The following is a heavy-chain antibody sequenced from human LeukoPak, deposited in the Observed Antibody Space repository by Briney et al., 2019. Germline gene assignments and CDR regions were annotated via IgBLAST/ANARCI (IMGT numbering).Heavy chain of an antibody. J-gene: IGHJ4*02. CDR2: VYSGGST. CDR3: ARARVGYSSGWSYYFDY. CDR1: GFTVSSNY. Sequence: GGSLRLSCAASGFTVSSNYMSWVRQAPGKGLEWVSVVYSGGSTYYADSVKGRFTISRDNSKNTLYLQMNSLRAEDTAVYYCARARVGYSSGWSYYFDYWGQGTLVTVSS. D-gene: IGHD6-19*01. V-gene: IGHV3-66*02.